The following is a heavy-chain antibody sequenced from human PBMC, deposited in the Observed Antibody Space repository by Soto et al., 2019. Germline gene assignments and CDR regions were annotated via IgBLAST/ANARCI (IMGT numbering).Heavy chain of an antibody. Sequence: ASVKVSCKASGYTFTSYGISCVRQAPGQVLEWMGWISAYNGNTNYAQKLQGRVTMTTDTSTSTAYMELRSLRSDGTAVYYCARVWITGTTVSWFDPWGQGTLVTVSS. CDR3: ARVWITGTTVSWFDP. J-gene: IGHJ5*02. D-gene: IGHD1-7*01. CDR1: GYTFTSYG. V-gene: IGHV1-18*01. CDR2: ISAYNGNT.